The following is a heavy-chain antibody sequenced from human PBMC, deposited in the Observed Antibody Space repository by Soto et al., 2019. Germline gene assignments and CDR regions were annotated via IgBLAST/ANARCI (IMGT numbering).Heavy chain of an antibody. Sequence: SETLSLTCTVSGGSLSSYYWSWIRQPPGKGLEWIGYIYYSGSTNYNPSLKSRVTISVDTSKNQFSLKLSSVTAADTAVYYCARVRSSGYSWWPPSHEIDYWGQGTLVNVSS. CDR2: IYYSGST. CDR3: ARVRSSGYSWWPPSHEIDY. V-gene: IGHV4-59*01. J-gene: IGHJ4*02. D-gene: IGHD3-22*01. CDR1: GGSLSSYY.